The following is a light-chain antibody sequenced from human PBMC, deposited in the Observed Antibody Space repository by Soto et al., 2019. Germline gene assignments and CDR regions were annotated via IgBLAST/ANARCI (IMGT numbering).Light chain of an antibody. CDR3: QQLNSYSST. Sequence: DIQLTQSPSFLSASVGDRVTITCRASQGISSYLAWYQQKPGKAPKLLIYAAFTLQGGVPSRFSGSGSGTEFTLTITSLQPEDFATYYCQQLNSYSSTFGPGTKVELK. CDR1: QGISSY. V-gene: IGKV1-9*01. CDR2: AAF. J-gene: IGKJ3*01.